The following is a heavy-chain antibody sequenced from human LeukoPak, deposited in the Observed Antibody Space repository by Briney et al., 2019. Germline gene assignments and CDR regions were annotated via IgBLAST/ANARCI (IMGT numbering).Heavy chain of an antibody. CDR1: GFTSDDYA. CDR2: ISWNSGSI. V-gene: IGHV3-9*02. CDR3: AKDAGIMYDILTGYYNY. D-gene: IGHD3-9*01. Sequence: GRSLRLSCAASGFTSDDYAMHWVRQAPGKGLEWVSGISWNSGSIGYADSVKGRFTISRDNAKNSLYLQMNSLRAEDTALYYCAKDAGIMYDILTGYYNYWGQGTLVTVSS. J-gene: IGHJ4*02.